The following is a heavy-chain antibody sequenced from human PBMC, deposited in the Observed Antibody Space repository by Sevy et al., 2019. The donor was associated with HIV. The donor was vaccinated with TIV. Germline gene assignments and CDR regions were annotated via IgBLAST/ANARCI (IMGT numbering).Heavy chain of an antibody. CDR1: EITFSTAI. CDR2: ISYDGSRT. CDR3: TRVRGLLGWFDS. D-gene: IGHD3-10*01. V-gene: IGHV3-30*04. J-gene: IGHJ5*01. Sequence: GGSLRLSCAASEITFSTAIIHWVRQAPGKGLEWVSVISYDGSRTSYADSVKGRFTISRDNSKNTLFLQMNSLRAEDTAVYYCTRVRGLLGWFDSWGQGTLVTVSS.